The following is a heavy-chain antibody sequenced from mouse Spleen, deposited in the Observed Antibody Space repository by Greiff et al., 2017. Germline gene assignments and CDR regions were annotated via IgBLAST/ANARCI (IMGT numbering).Heavy chain of an antibody. J-gene: IGHJ2*01. CDR3: ARSDYGGNFDY. Sequence: ESGPGLVKPSQSLSLTCSVTGYSITSGYYWNWIRQFPGNKLEWMGYISYDGSNNYNPSLKNRISITRDTSKNQFFLKLNSVTTEDTATYYCARSDYGGNFDYWGQGTTLTVSS. CDR2: ISYDGSN. CDR1: GYSITSGYY. D-gene: IGHD2-4*01. V-gene: IGHV3-6*01.